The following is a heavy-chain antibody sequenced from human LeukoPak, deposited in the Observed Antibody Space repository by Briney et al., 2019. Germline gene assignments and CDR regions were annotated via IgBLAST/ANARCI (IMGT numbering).Heavy chain of an antibody. CDR3: ARVVGGYKYYFDY. D-gene: IGHD5-24*01. V-gene: IGHV1-2*04. Sequence: ASVKVSCKASGGTFSSYAISWVRQAPGQGLEWMGWINPNSGGTNYAQKFQGWVTMTRDTSISTAYMELSRLRSDDTAVYYCARVVGGYKYYFDYWGQGTLVTVSS. J-gene: IGHJ4*02. CDR2: INPNSGGT. CDR1: GGTFSSYA.